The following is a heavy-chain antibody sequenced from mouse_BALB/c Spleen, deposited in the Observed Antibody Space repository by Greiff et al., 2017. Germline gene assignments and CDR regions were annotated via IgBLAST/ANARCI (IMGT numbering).Heavy chain of an antibody. CDR2: INSNGGST. V-gene: IGHV5-6-3*01. Sequence: DVKLVESGGGLVQPGGSLKLSCAASGFTFSSYGMSWVRQTPDKRLELVATINSNGGSTYYPDSVKGRFTISRDNAKNTLYLQMSSLKSEDTAMYYCARDLYGYGFDYWGQGTTLTVSS. CDR3: ARDLYGYGFDY. CDR1: GFTFSSYG. J-gene: IGHJ2*01. D-gene: IGHD1-2*01.